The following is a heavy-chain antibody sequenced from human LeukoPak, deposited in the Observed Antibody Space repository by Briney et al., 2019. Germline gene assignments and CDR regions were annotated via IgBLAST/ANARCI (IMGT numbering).Heavy chain of an antibody. CDR3: ARVDNSGPGQFDY. J-gene: IGHJ4*02. V-gene: IGHV1-69*06. CDR2: IIPIFGTA. Sequence: SVKVSCKASGGTFSSYAISWVRQAPGQGLEWMGGIIPIFGTANYAQKFQGRVTITADKSTSTAYMELSSLRSEDTAVYYCARVDNSGPGQFDYWGQGTLVTVSS. D-gene: IGHD3-22*01. CDR1: GGTFSSYA.